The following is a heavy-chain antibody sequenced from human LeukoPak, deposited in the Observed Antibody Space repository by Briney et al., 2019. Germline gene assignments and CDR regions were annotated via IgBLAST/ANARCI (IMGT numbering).Heavy chain of an antibody. J-gene: IGHJ4*02. CDR2: IRQDGGQT. CDR3: ARDGHSSGSFDY. Sequence: GGSLRLSCAASELTFSGYWMNWVRQTPGKGLQWVGNIRQDGGQTHYSDSVKGRFTISRDNAKRSLYLQMNSLRPEDTAVYYCARDGHSSGSFDYWGQGTLVTVSS. D-gene: IGHD3-10*01. V-gene: IGHV3-7*01. CDR1: ELTFSGYW.